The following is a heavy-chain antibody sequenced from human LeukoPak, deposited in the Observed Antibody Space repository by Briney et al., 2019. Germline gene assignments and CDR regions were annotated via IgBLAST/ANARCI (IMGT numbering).Heavy chain of an antibody. J-gene: IGHJ4*02. CDR2: ISSSGSTI. D-gene: IGHD1-26*01. Sequence: GGSLRLSCAASGFPFDDYAMHWVRQAPGKGLEWVSYISSSGSTIYYADSVKGRFTISRDNAKNSLYLQMNSLRAEDTAVYYCASASGSYLRGLFDYWGQGTLVTVSS. V-gene: IGHV3-48*03. CDR1: GFPFDDYA. CDR3: ASASGSYLRGLFDY.